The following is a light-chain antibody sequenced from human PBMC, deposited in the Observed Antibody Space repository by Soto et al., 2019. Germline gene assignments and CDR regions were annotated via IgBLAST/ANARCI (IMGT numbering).Light chain of an antibody. CDR3: QQYNNWPPWT. Sequence: EIVMTQSPATLSVSPGERATLSCRASQSVSSNFAWYQQKPGQAPRLLIYGASTRATGIPARFSGSGSGTXFTLTISSLQSXXXXVYYCQQYNNWPPWTFGQGTKVEIK. CDR2: GAS. V-gene: IGKV3-15*01. J-gene: IGKJ1*01. CDR1: QSVSSN.